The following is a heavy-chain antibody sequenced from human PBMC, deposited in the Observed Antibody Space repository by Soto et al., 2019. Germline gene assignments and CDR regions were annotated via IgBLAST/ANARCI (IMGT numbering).Heavy chain of an antibody. V-gene: IGHV4-59*01. D-gene: IGHD6-19*01. CDR2: LYYTGST. CDR1: GGSISDFD. J-gene: IGHJ3*02. CDR3: AKDLWSGWRVDAFDI. Sequence: SETLSLTCNVSGGSISDFDWSWIRQCPGKRLEWIGYLYYTGSTNYNPALKSRVTISLDTSKNQFSLKVRSVTAADTAVYYCAKDLWSGWRVDAFDIWGQGTMVTVSS.